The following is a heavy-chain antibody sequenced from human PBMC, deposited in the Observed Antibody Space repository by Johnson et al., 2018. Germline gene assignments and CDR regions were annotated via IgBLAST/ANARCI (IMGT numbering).Heavy chain of an antibody. J-gene: IGHJ3*02. V-gene: IGHV3-9*01. CDR1: GFTFDDYA. CDR3: AKDLAGGRWPGDAFDI. Sequence: VQLVQSGGGLVQHGRSLRLSCAASGFTFDDYAMHWVRQAPGKGLEWVSGISWHSGSIGSADSVKGRFPISRDNAKNSRYLQMNSLRAEDTALYYWAKDLAGGRWPGDAFDIWGQGTMVTVSS. CDR2: ISWHSGSI. D-gene: IGHD4-23*01.